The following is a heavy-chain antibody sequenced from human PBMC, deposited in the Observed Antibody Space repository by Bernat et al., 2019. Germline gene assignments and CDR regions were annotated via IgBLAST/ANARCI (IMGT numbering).Heavy chain of an antibody. CDR2: INPSGGST. CDR1: GYTFTSYY. V-gene: IGHV1-46*01. J-gene: IGHJ1*01. Sequence: VQLVQSGAEVKKPGASVKVSCKASGYTFTSYYMHWVRQAPGQGLEWMRIINPSGGSTSYAQKFQGRVTRTRNTSTSTVDMELSRLCSEETDVYYGATTDSFTSWGQGTLVTVSS. D-gene: IGHD3-16*01. CDR3: ATTDSFTS.